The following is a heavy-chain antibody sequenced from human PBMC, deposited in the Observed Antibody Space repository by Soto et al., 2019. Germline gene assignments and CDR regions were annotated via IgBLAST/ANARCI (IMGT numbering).Heavy chain of an antibody. D-gene: IGHD3-22*01. CDR1: GYSFTSYW. V-gene: IGHV5-51*01. Sequence: GESLKISCKGSGYSFTSYWIGWVRQMPGKGLEWMGIIYPGDSDTRYSPSFQGQVTISADKSISTAYLQWSSLKASDTAMYYCASLYYYDRSGPHHAFDIWGQGTMVTVSS. CDR2: IYPGDSDT. J-gene: IGHJ3*02. CDR3: ASLYYYDRSGPHHAFDI.